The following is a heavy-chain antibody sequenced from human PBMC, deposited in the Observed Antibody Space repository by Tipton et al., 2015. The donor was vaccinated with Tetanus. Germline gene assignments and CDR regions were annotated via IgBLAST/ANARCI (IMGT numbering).Heavy chain of an antibody. V-gene: IGHV4-59*01. J-gene: IGHJ4*02. CDR1: GGSINSYY. CDR3: ARGGGDNWNFWPD. CDR2: IYYSGST. D-gene: IGHD1-7*01. Sequence: TLSLTCTVSGGSINSYYWSWIRQPPGKGLEWIGYIYYSGSTNYNPSLRSRVTISVDTSRNQFSLRLSSITAADTAIYYCARGGGDNWNFWPDWGQGTLVTVSS.